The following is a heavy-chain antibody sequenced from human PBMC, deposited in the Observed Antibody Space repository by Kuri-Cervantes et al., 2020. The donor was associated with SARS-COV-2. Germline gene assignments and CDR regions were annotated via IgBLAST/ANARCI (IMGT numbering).Heavy chain of an antibody. D-gene: IGHD2-2*01. CDR1: GGSFSGYY. Sequence: SQTLSLTCAVYGGSFSGYYWSWIRQPPGKGLEWIGEINHSGSTNYNPSLKSRVTISVDTSKNQFSLKLSSVTAADTAVYYCARDPNVNAHATEGYWLEPWGQGTLVTVSS. CDR2: INHSGST. V-gene: IGHV4-34*01. CDR3: ARDPNVNAHATEGYWLEP. J-gene: IGHJ5*02.